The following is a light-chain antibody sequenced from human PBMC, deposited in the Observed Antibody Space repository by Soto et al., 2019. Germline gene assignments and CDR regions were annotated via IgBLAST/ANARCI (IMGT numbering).Light chain of an antibody. Sequence: QSALTQPPSASGSPGQSVTISCTGTSSDVGTYIYVSWYQHHPGKAPKLIIYEASKRPSGVPDRFSGSKSGDTASLTVSGLQAEDEADYNCGSYAGGNNHYVFGTGTKLTVL. CDR3: GSYAGGNNHYV. J-gene: IGLJ1*01. V-gene: IGLV2-8*01. CDR1: SSDVGTYIY. CDR2: EAS.